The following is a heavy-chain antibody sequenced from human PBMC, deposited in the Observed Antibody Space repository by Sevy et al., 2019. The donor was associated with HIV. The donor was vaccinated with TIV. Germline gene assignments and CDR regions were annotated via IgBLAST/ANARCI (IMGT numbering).Heavy chain of an antibody. Sequence: ASVKVSCKASGYTFTSYDINWVRQATGQGLEWMGWRKPNSGNTGYAHKFQGRVTMPRNTSISIADMELSSLRSEGAAVYDCVLWFGVYYYYGMDVWGQGTTVTVSS. J-gene: IGHJ6*02. CDR1: GYTFTSYD. CDR2: RKPNSGNT. V-gene: IGHV1-8*01. D-gene: IGHD3-10*01. CDR3: VLWFGVYYYYGMDV.